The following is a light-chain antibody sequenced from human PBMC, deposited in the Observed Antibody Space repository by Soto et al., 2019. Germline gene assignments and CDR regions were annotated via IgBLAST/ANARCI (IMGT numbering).Light chain of an antibody. CDR2: EVT. CDR1: SGDVGGYDY. J-gene: IGLJ1*01. Sequence: QSVLTQPASVSGSPGQSIAISCTGTSGDVGGYDYVSWYQQHPDKAPKLMIYEVTKRPSWVPNRFSGSKSGNTASLTISGLQPEDEADYYCSSHTSGSTLVFGSGTQLTVL. V-gene: IGLV2-14*01. CDR3: SSHTSGSTLV.